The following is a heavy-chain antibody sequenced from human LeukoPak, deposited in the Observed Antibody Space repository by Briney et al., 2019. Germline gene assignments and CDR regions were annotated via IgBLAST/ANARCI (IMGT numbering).Heavy chain of an antibody. J-gene: IGHJ4*02. D-gene: IGHD2-2*01. CDR3: ARGFCSRPSCFDC. CDR1: GFTFSSHG. V-gene: IGHV3-33*01. Sequence: GKSLRLSCAASGFTFSSHGMHWVRQAPGKGLEWVAAIDYDGKNNYYGDSVKGRFTISRDDSRNTLYLQMDSLRVEDTAVYSYARGFCSRPSCFDCWGQGALVTVTS. CDR2: IDYDGKNN.